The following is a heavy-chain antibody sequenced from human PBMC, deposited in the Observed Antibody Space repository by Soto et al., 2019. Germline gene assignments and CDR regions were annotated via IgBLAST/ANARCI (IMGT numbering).Heavy chain of an antibody. CDR3: ALHSQQGVRY. J-gene: IGHJ4*02. Sequence: QITLKESGPTLVKPTQTLTLTCTFSGFSLSTSGVGVCWIRQPPGKTLELLALIYWNDDKRYSPSLKSRLTITKDSSKNQVVLTMTNRDPVDKATYSCALHSQQGVRYWGQGTMVTVS. CDR1: GFSLSTSGVG. D-gene: IGHD6-13*01. CDR2: IYWNDDK. V-gene: IGHV2-5*01.